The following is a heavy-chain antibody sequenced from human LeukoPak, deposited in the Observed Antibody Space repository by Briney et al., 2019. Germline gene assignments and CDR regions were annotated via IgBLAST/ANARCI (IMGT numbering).Heavy chain of an antibody. J-gene: IGHJ3*02. Sequence: EASVKVSYTASGYTFTGYYMHWVRQAPGQGLEWMGRINPNSGGTNYARKFQGRVTMTRDTSISTAYMELSRLRSDDTAVYYCAAEVTTDAFDIWGQGTMVTVSS. CDR2: INPNSGGT. CDR1: GYTFTGYY. D-gene: IGHD2-21*02. V-gene: IGHV1-2*06. CDR3: AAEVTTDAFDI.